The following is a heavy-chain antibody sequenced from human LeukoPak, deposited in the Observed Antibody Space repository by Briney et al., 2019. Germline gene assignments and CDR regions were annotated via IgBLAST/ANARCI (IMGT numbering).Heavy chain of an antibody. V-gene: IGHV4-34*01. J-gene: IGHJ6*02. CDR1: GGSFSGYY. CDR3: ARKNSGWYSYYYYGMDV. CDR2: INHSGST. D-gene: IGHD6-19*01. Sequence: SETLSLTCAVYGGSFSGYYWSWIRQPPGKGLEWIGEINHSGSTNYNPSLKSRVTISVDTSKNQFSLKLSSVTAADTAVYYCARKNSGWYSYYYYGMDVWGQGTLVTVSS.